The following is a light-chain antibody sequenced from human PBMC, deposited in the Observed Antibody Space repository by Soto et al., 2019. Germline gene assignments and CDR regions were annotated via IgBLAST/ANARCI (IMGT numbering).Light chain of an antibody. CDR1: QSVSSSY. Sequence: EIVLTQSPGTLSLSPGERATLSCRASQSVSSSYLAWYQQKPGQAPRLLIYGASSRATGIPDRFSGSGSGTDFTLTISRLEPEDFAVYYCQQYGSSPPLTFGQGTTVEIK. V-gene: IGKV3-20*01. CDR2: GAS. J-gene: IGKJ1*01. CDR3: QQYGSSPPLT.